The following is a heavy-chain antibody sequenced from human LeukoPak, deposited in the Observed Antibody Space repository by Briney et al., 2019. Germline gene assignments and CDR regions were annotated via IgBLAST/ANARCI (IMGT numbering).Heavy chain of an antibody. CDR1: GFTFSSYA. D-gene: IGHD6-13*01. V-gene: IGHV3-23*01. Sequence: GSLRLSCTASGFTFSSYAMSWVRQAPGKGLEWVSAISGSGGSTYYADSVKGRFTISRDNSKNTLYLQMNSLRAEDTAVYYCAKAAYSSSWYDYWGQGTLVTVSS. CDR2: ISGSGGST. J-gene: IGHJ4*02. CDR3: AKAAYSSSWYDY.